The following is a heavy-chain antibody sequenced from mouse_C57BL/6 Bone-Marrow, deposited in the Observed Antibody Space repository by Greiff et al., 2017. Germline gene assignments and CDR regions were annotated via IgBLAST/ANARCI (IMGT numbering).Heavy chain of an antibody. CDR3: VRGYYGSSYAPFAY. J-gene: IGHJ3*01. D-gene: IGHD1-1*01. CDR1: GFTFNTYA. Sequence: DVMLVESGGGLVQPKGSLKLSCAASGFTFNTYAMHWVRQAPGKGLEWVARIRSKSSNYATYYADSVKDRFTISRDDSQSMLYLQMNNLKTEDTAMYYCVRGYYGSSYAPFAYWGQGTLVTVSA. CDR2: IRSKSSNYAT. V-gene: IGHV10-3*01.